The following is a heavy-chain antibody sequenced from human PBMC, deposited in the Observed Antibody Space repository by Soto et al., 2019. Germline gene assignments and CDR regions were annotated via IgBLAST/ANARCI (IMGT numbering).Heavy chain of an antibody. CDR1: GGTFSSYS. CDR2: IIPIFGTA. J-gene: IGHJ4*02. D-gene: IGHD6-13*01. Sequence: ASVNVSCKSSGGTFSSYSISWVRQAPGQGLEWMGGIIPIFGTANYAQKFQGRVTITADESTSTAYMELSSLRSEDTAVYYCARDGVAAAATPFDYWGQGTLVTVSS. V-gene: IGHV1-69*13. CDR3: ARDGVAAAATPFDY.